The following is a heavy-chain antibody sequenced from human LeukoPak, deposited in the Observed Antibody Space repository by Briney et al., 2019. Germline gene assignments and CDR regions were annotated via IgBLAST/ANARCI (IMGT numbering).Heavy chain of an antibody. CDR1: GFTFTSSA. V-gene: IGHV1-58*02. D-gene: IGHD3-10*01. Sequence: VASVKVSCKASGFTFTSSAMQWVRQARGQRLEWIGWIVVGSGNTNYAQKFQERVTITRDMSTSTAYMELSSLRSEDTAVYYCARVAYYYGSGNQVTASRFDYWGQGTLVTVSS. CDR2: IVVGSGNT. J-gene: IGHJ4*02. CDR3: ARVAYYYGSGNQVTASRFDY.